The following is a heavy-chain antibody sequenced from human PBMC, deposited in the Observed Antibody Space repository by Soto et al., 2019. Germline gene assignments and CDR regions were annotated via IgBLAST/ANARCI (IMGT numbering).Heavy chain of an antibody. D-gene: IGHD2-2*01. CDR2: INPNSGGT. CDR1: GYTFTGYY. J-gene: IGHJ5*02. Sequence: GASVKVSCKASGYTFTGYYMHWVRQAPGQGLEWTGWINPNSGGTNYAQKFQGWVTMTRDTSISTAYMELSRLRSDDTAVYYCARAEDIVVVLYSTGDPNNWFAPSGQGTLDPVSS. V-gene: IGHV1-2*04. CDR3: ARAEDIVVVLYSTGDPNNWFAP.